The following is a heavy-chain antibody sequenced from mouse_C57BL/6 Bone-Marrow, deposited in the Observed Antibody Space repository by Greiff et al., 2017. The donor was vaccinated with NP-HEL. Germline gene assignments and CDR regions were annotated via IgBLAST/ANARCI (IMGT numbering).Heavy chain of an antibody. J-gene: IGHJ4*01. D-gene: IGHD2-3*01. CDR3: TRDDGYYPYAMDY. CDR1: GFTFSSYA. Sequence: EVKLVESGEGLVKPGGSLKLSCAASGFTFSSYAMSWVRQTPEKRLEWVAYISSGGDYIYYADTVKGRFTISRDNARNTLYLQMSSLKSEDTAMYYCTRDDGYYPYAMDYWGQGTSVTVSS. CDR2: ISSGGDYI. V-gene: IGHV5-9-1*02.